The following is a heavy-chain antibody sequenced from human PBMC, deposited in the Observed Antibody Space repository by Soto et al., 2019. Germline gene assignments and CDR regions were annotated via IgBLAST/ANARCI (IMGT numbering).Heavy chain of an antibody. V-gene: IGHV1-18*01. Sequence: QVHLVQSGAEVKKPGASVKVSCKASGYTFTSYGITWVRQAPGQGLEWMGWISAHNGNTDYAQKLQGRVIVTRHTSTSTASMELRCLLSDDTAVYYCARGRYGDSWGQGALVTVSS. CDR3: ARGRYGDS. CDR2: ISAHNGNT. J-gene: IGHJ4*02. CDR1: GYTFTSYG. D-gene: IGHD1-1*01.